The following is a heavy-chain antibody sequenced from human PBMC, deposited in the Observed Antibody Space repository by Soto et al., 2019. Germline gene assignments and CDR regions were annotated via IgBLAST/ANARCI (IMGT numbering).Heavy chain of an antibody. Sequence: SVKFSCKASGFTLRNAAVQWLRHARRQRLEWIGWIVVGSGNTIYAQNFHERLTVTRDMSTSTTYMELSSLRSDDTDVYYCEAVGTPHLGFYFGMDVWGQGTTVTVYS. CDR1: GFTLRNAA. CDR3: EAVGTPHLGFYFGMDV. CDR2: IVVGSGNT. J-gene: IGHJ6*02. D-gene: IGHD1-1*01. V-gene: IGHV1-58*01.